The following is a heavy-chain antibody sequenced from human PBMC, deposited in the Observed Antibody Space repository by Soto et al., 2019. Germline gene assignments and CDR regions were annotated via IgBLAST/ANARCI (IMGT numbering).Heavy chain of an antibody. CDR2: MNPNSGNT. D-gene: IGHD6-6*01. J-gene: IGHJ6*02. CDR3: ASPTHIIAARPHYGMDV. V-gene: IGHV1-8*01. Sequence: ASVKVSCKASGYTFTSYDINWVRQATGQGLEWMGWMNPNSGNTGYAQKFQGRVTMTRNTSISTAYLQWSSLKASDTAMYYCASPTHIIAARPHYGMDVWGQGTTVTVSS. CDR1: GYTFTSYD.